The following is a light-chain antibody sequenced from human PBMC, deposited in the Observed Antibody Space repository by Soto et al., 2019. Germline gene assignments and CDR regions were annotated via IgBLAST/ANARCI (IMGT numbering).Light chain of an antibody. Sequence: EIVMTQSPATLSVSPGERATLSCSASQSVSSNLAWYQQKPGQAPRLLIYDASTRATGIPARFSGSGSGTDFTLTISRLEPEDFAVYYCQQYGSSPLTFGGGTKVDIK. CDR2: DAS. V-gene: IGKV3-15*01. J-gene: IGKJ4*01. CDR3: QQYGSSPLT. CDR1: QSVSSN.